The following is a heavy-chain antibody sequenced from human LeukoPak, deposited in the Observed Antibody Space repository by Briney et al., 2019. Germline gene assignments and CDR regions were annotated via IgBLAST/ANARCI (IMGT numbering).Heavy chain of an antibody. J-gene: IGHJ4*02. CDR2: IFYSGDT. CDR1: GGSISSYY. V-gene: IGHV4-59*01. CDR3: ARDVFGSSWSFDY. D-gene: IGHD6-13*01. Sequence: SETLSLTCTVSGGSISSYYWSWMRQPPGKGLEWIGNIFYSGDTIYNPSLKSRVTISVDTSKNDFSLKLNSVTAADTAVYHCARDVFGSSWSFDYWGQGTLVIVSS.